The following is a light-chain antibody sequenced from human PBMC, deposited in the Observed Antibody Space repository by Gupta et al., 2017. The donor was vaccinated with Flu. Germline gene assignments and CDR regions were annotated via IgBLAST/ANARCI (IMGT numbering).Light chain of an antibody. CDR2: DAS. CDR1: QSVSSA. CDR3: QQRFDWPLT. J-gene: IGKJ4*01. V-gene: IGKV3-11*01. Sequence: EIELTQSPDTLSLSPGERATLSCRASQSVSSALAWYQQKPGQAPRLLIYDASNRATGIPARFSAWGSGTDFTLTISSLEPEDFAVYYCQQRFDWPLTFGGGTKVEIK.